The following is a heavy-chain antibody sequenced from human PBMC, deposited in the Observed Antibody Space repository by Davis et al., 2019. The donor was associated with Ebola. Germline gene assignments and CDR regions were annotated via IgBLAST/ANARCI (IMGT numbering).Heavy chain of an antibody. Sequence: SETLSLTCTVSGGSISSSSYYWGWIRQPPGKGLEWIGSIYYRGSTYYNTSLKSRVTISVDTSKNQFSLKLSSVTAADTAVYYCASAQKVYYYDSSGYYSKGWFDPWGQGTLVTVSS. CDR2: IYYRGST. CDR1: GGSISSSSYY. D-gene: IGHD3-22*01. CDR3: ASAQKVYYYDSSGYYSKGWFDP. J-gene: IGHJ5*02. V-gene: IGHV4-39*01.